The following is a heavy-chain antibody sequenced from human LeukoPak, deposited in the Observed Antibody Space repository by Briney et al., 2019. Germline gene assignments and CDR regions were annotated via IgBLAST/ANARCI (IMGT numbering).Heavy chain of an antibody. J-gene: IGHJ4*02. D-gene: IGHD1-26*01. CDR2: INEDGSTT. Sequence: GGSLRLSCATSGFTFSSYWMHWVRQVPGKGLVWVSRINEDGSTTDYADSVKGRFTISRDNAKNTLYLQMNSLRAEDTSVYYCVRDLRGARYYWGQGTLVTVSS. CDR3: VRDLRGARYY. CDR1: GFTFSSYW. V-gene: IGHV3-74*01.